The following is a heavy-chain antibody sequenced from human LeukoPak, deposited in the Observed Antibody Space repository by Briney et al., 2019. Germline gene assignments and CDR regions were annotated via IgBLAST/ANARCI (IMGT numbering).Heavy chain of an antibody. V-gene: IGHV3-74*01. CDR2: INSDGSST. CDR1: GFTFSSYW. Sequence: PGGSLRLSCAASGFTFSSYWMHWVRQAPGKGLVWVSRINSDGSSTSYADSVKGRFTISRDNSKNTLYLQMNSLRAEDTAVYYCARESIAVATDYWGQGTLVTVSS. D-gene: IGHD6-19*01. J-gene: IGHJ4*02. CDR3: ARESIAVATDY.